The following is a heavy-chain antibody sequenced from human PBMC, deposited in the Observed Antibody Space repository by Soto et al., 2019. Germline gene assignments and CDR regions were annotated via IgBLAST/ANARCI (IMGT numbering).Heavy chain of an antibody. J-gene: IGHJ4*02. CDR2: IIPILGIA. CDR3: ARDICGDSDYAQEDH. CDR1: GGTFSSYT. V-gene: IGHV1-69*08. D-gene: IGHD5-12*01. Sequence: QVQLVQSGAEVKKPGSSVKVSCKASGGTFSSYTISWVRQAPGQGLEWMGRIIPILGIANYAQKFQGRVTISADKSARTAYMELSSLRSEDTAVYYCARDICGDSDYAQEDHWGKGTLLTVSS.